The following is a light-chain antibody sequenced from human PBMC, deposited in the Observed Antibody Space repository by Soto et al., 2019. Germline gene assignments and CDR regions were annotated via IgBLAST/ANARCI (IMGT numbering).Light chain of an antibody. J-gene: IGLJ1*01. V-gene: IGLV1-40*01. CDR2: GNN. CDR1: SSNIGANYD. CDR3: QCYDDTISARYV. Sequence: QSVLTQPPSVSGAPGQTVTISCTGSSSNIGANYDVHWYQQRPGTAPKLLIFGNNNRPSGVPDRFSGSKSGTSASLAITGLQAEDEGDYYYQCYDDTISARYVFGTGTKVTVL.